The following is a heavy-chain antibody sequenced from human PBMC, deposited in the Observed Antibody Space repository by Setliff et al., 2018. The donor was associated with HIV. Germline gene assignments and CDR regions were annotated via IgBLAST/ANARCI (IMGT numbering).Heavy chain of an antibody. CDR1: GFTFDDYA. CDR3: ARVISRTSNYWYFDL. CDR2: ITWNGGST. D-gene: IGHD3-10*01. Sequence: GGSLRLSCAASGFTFDDYAMHWVRQAPGKGLEWVSGITWNGGSTGYADSVKGRFTISRDNAKNSLYVQMNSLRAEDTALYYCARVISRTSNYWYFDLWGRGTLVTV. V-gene: IGHV3-20*04. J-gene: IGHJ2*01.